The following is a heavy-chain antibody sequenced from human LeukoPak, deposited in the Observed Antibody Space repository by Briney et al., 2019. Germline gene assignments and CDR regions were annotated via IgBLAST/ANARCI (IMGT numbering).Heavy chain of an antibody. J-gene: IGHJ6*03. Sequence: PSETLSLTCTVSGGSISSYYWSWIRPPPGKGLEWIGYIYYSESTNYNPSLKSRVTTSVDTSKNQFSLKLSSVTAADTAVYYCARAVAAHNYYYYYYMDVWGKGTTVTVSS. V-gene: IGHV4-59*01. D-gene: IGHD6-19*01. CDR1: GGSISSYY. CDR2: IYYSEST. CDR3: ARAVAAHNYYYYYYMDV.